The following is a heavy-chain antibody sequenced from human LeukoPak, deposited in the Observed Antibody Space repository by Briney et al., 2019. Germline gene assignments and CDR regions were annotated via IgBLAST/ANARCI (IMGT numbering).Heavy chain of an antibody. CDR3: ARDLDWAFDH. CDR2: VSNNII. V-gene: IGHV3-48*02. Sequence: GGFLRLSCAASGFTFTTYSMNWVRQAPGKGLEWVSYVSNNIISYADSVKGRFTISRDSAKNSLYLQMNGLRDEDTAVYFCARDLDWAFDHWGQGTLVTVSS. J-gene: IGHJ4*02. D-gene: IGHD3-9*01. CDR1: GFTFTTYS.